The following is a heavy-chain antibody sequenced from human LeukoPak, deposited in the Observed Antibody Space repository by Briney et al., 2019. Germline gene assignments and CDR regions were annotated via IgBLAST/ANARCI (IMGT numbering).Heavy chain of an antibody. J-gene: IGHJ4*02. CDR1: GFTFSDYS. Sequence: GSLRLSCAASGFTFSDYSMNWVRQAPGKGLEWVAYIKSNIYYADSVRGRFTISRDNVKNLLYLQMNSLTAEDSAVYYCARDDGSSWYQEYWGQGTLVTVSS. CDR3: ARDDGSSWYQEY. CDR2: IKSNI. V-gene: IGHV3-21*05. D-gene: IGHD6-13*01.